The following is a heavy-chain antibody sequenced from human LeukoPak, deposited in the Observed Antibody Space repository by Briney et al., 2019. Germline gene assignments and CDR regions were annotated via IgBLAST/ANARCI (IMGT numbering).Heavy chain of an antibody. V-gene: IGHV3-23*01. Sequence: GGSLRLSCAASGFTFSSYAMSWVRQAPGKGLEWVSAISGSGGSTYYADSEKGRFTISRDNSKNTLYLQMNSLRAEDTAVYYCAKDGFGELLGYYYYMDVWGKGTTVTVSS. D-gene: IGHD3-10*01. CDR1: GFTFSSYA. J-gene: IGHJ6*03. CDR2: ISGSGGST. CDR3: AKDGFGELLGYYYYMDV.